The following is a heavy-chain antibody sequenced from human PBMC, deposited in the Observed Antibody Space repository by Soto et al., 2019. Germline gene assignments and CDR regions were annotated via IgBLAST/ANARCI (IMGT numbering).Heavy chain of an antibody. Sequence: EVQLVESGGGLVQPGGSLRLSCAASGFTFSSYSMNWVRQAPGKGLEWVSYISSSSSTIYYADSVKGRFTISRDNAKNSLYLQMNSLRDEDTAVYYCARYSQRRRYYATWYFDLWGRGTLVTFSS. V-gene: IGHV3-48*02. CDR2: ISSSSSTI. J-gene: IGHJ2*01. CDR3: ARYSQRRRYYATWYFDL. D-gene: IGHD3-10*01. CDR1: GFTFSSYS.